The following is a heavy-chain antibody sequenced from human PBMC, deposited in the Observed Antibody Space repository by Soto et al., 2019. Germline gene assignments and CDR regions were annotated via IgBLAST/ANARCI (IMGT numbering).Heavy chain of an antibody. CDR1: GFTFSSYG. V-gene: IGHV3-23*01. Sequence: EVQLLESGGGLVQPGGSLRLSCAASGFTFSSYGMTWVRQAPGKGLEWVSAISGSGGSTYYADSVKGRFTISRDSSKNTLYLQMNSLRAEDTDVYYCAKVAQWPSAEYFQHWGQGTLVTVSS. CDR3: AKVAQWPSAEYFQH. J-gene: IGHJ1*01. D-gene: IGHD6-19*01. CDR2: ISGSGGST.